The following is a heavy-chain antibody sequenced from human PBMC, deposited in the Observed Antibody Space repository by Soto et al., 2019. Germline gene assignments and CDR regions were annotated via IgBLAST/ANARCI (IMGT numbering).Heavy chain of an antibody. CDR3: ARERTSKGGMDI. Sequence: EVQLVESGGGLVQPGGSLRLSCAASGFTFSSDWMNWVQQSPGKGLEWVSRIISGGTRVSYADSVKGRFIITRDNAKNTLYLEMHSLTADDTAVYYCARERTSKGGMDIWGQGTTVTVSS. J-gene: IGHJ6*02. V-gene: IGHV3-74*01. CDR2: IISGGTRV. CDR1: GFTFSSDW.